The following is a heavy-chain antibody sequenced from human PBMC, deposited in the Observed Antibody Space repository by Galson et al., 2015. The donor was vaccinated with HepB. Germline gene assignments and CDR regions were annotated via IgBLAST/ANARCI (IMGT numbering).Heavy chain of an antibody. CDR1: GFTFSSYS. Sequence: SLRLSCAASGFTFSSYSMNWVRQAPGKGLEWVSYISGSSSTIYYADSVKGRFTISRDNAKNSLYLQMNSLRDEDTAVYYCARDLSEGGGYFQHWGQGTLVTVSS. J-gene: IGHJ1*01. V-gene: IGHV3-48*02. D-gene: IGHD3-16*01. CDR2: ISGSSSTI. CDR3: ARDLSEGGGYFQH.